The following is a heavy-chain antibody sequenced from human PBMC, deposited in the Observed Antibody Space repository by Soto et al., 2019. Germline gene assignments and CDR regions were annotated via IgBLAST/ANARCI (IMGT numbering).Heavy chain of an antibody. D-gene: IGHD6-19*01. CDR3: ARVTAVAGRRNYFDY. CDR1: GYTFTSYY. J-gene: IGHJ4*02. V-gene: IGHV1-46*01. Sequence: ASVKVSCKASGYTFTSYYMHWVRQAPGQGLEWMGIINPSGGSTSYAQKFQGRVTMTRDTSTSTVYMELSSLRSEDTAVYYCARVTAVAGRRNYFDYWGQGTLVTVSS. CDR2: INPSGGST.